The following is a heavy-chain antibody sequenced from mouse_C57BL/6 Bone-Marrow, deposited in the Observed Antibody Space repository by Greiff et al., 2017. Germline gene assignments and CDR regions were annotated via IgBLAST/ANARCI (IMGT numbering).Heavy chain of an antibody. CDR2: INPNNGGT. V-gene: IGHV1-26*01. CDR3: ARGEITTVDDFDY. J-gene: IGHJ2*01. CDR1: GYTFTDYY. Sequence: VQLQQSGPELVKPGASVKISCKASGYTFTDYYMNWVKQSHGKSLEWIGDINPNNGGTSYNQKFKGKATLTVDKSSSTAYMEHRSLTSEGSADYYCARGEITTVDDFDYWGQGTTLTVSS. D-gene: IGHD1-1*01.